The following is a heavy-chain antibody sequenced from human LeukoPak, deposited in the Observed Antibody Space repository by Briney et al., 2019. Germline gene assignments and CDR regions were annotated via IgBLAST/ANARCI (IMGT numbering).Heavy chain of an antibody. Sequence: WTWIRQPPGKGLEWIGYISYIGSTNYNPSLKSRVTISIDTSRNQFSLRLSSVTAADTAVYYCARGPEPSTEIYYYYYGMDVWGQGTTVTVSS. V-gene: IGHV4-59*01. D-gene: IGHD1-14*01. CDR3: ARGPEPSTEIYYYYYGMDV. J-gene: IGHJ6*02. CDR2: ISYIGST.